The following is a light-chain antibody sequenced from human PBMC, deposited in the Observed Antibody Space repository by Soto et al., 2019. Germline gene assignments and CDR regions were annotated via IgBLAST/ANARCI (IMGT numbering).Light chain of an antibody. V-gene: IGLV2-14*03. CDR3: SSYTNSSTL. Sequence: QSVLTQPASVSGSPGQSITISCTGISSDVGDYNYVSWYQQYPGKPPKLMLYDVSSRPSGVSIRFSGSKSSNRAPLTISGQQAEEEAEYYCSSYTNSSTLFGGGTKLTVL. J-gene: IGLJ3*02. CDR2: DVS. CDR1: SSDVGDYNY.